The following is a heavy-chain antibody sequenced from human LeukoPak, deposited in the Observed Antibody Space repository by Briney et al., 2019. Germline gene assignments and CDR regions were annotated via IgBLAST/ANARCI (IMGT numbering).Heavy chain of an antibody. CDR2: IGAISTM. Sequence: GGSMRLSCVGSGFRLIDYNMNWVRQSPGKGLEWLGCIGAISTMLHYADSVKGRFTISRDNAKNSLYLQMNSLRAEDTAVYYCAELGITMIGGVWGKGTTVTISS. CDR3: AELGITMIGGV. J-gene: IGHJ6*04. V-gene: IGHV3-69-1*02. D-gene: IGHD3-10*02. CDR1: GFRLIDYN.